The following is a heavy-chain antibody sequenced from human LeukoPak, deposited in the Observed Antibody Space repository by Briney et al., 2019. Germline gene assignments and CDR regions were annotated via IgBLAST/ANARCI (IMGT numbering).Heavy chain of an antibody. CDR1: GFTFSNYG. D-gene: IGHD3-22*01. CDR2: ISYDGSNK. Sequence: PGRSLRLSCAASGFTFSNYGMHWVRQAPGKGLEGVAVISYDGSNKYYADSLNGRFTISKDNSKNTLYLQMNSLRDDDTALYYCAKDSYYYDSSGYYPQYYYYYMDVWGKGTTVTVSS. V-gene: IGHV3-30*18. J-gene: IGHJ6*03. CDR3: AKDSYYYDSSGYYPQYYYYYMDV.